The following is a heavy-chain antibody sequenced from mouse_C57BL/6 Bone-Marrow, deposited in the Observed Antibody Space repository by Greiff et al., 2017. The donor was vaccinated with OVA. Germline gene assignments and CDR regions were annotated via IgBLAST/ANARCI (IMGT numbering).Heavy chain of an antibody. CDR2: IYPRSGNT. D-gene: IGHD2-4*01. CDR1: GYTFTSHG. Sequence: QVQLQQSGAELARPGASVKLSCKASGYTFTSHGLSWVKQRTGQGLEWIGEIYPRSGNTYYNAKFKGKATLTADKSSSTAYMELRSLTSEDAAVYFCARLDYEWGYWGQGTTLTVSS. V-gene: IGHV1-81*01. CDR3: ARLDYEWGY. J-gene: IGHJ2*01.